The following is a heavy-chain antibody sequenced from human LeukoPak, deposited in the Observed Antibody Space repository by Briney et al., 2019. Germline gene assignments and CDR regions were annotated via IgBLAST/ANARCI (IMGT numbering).Heavy chain of an antibody. Sequence: AGGSLRLPCAASGFTFSSYSMNWVRQAPGKGLEWVSSISSSSSYIYYADSVKGRFTISRDNAKNSLYLQMNSLRAEDTAVYYCARDPALVRGVLALDYWGQGTLVTVSS. CDR3: ARDPALVRGVLALDY. CDR1: GFTFSSYS. D-gene: IGHD3-10*01. V-gene: IGHV3-21*01. J-gene: IGHJ4*02. CDR2: ISSSSSYI.